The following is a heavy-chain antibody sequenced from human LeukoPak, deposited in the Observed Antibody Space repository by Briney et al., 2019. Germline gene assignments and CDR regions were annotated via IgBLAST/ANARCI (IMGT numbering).Heavy chain of an antibody. D-gene: IGHD3-16*01. J-gene: IGHJ6*02. CDR3: TTGAPDYYYGMDV. CDR2: IKSKTDGGTT. Sequence: GGSLRLSCAASGFTFSSYAMSWVRQAPGKGLEWVGRIKSKTDGGTTDYAAPVKGRFTISRDDSKNTLYLQMNSLKTEDTAVYYCTTGAPDYYYGMDVWGQGTTVTVSS. V-gene: IGHV3-15*01. CDR1: GFTFSSYA.